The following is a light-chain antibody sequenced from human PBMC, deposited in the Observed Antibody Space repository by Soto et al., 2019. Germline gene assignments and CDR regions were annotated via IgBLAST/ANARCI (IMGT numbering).Light chain of an antibody. J-gene: IGKJ3*01. CDR3: QRYNNGPPVT. CDR2: AAS. V-gene: IGKV1-27*01. Sequence: DIQMTQSPSSLSASVGDRVTLTCRASQDSNNYLSWYQQKPVKPPKLLIYAASTLQSGVPSRFIGGGSGTDFTLTINSLQPEDVATYYCQRYNNGPPVTFGPGTKV. CDR1: QDSNNY.